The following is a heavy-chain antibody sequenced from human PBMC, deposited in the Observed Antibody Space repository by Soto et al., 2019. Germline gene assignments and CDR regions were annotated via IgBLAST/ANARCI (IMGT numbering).Heavy chain of an antibody. CDR3: ARVPRKIVAMVTGDY. CDR2: ISSNTGNT. J-gene: IGHJ4*02. D-gene: IGHD2-15*01. Sequence: QVQLVQSGPEVMKPGASVKVSCKTSGYTLTSFGISWVRQAPGQGLEWMGWISSNTGNTKYAEKFQGRVTLSTYTSTRTAFMELRSLRSDDTAVYYCARVPRKIVAMVTGDYWGQGTLVTVSS. V-gene: IGHV1-18*04. CDR1: GYTLTSFG.